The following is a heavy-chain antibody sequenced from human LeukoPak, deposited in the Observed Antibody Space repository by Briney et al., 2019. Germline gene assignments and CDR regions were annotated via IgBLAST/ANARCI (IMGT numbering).Heavy chain of an antibody. CDR2: INPNSGGT. J-gene: IGHJ3*02. V-gene: IGHV1-2*02. D-gene: IGHD5-12*01. Sequence: ASVKVSCKPSGYTFTGYYMHWVRQAPGQGLEWMGWINPNSGGTNYAQKFQGRVTMTRYTSISTAYMELSRLRSDDTAVYYCARGYSGYGSSYAFDIWGQGTIVTDSS. CDR3: ARGYSGYGSSYAFDI. CDR1: GYTFTGYY.